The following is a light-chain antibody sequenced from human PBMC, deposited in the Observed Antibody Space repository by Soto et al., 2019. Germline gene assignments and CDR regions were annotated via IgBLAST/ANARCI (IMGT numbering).Light chain of an antibody. Sequence: EIVLTQSPATLSLSPGERATLSCRASQSVSSYLAWYQQKPGQPPRLLIYDAINRATDIPARFSGSWSGTDFTLTISSLEPEDFAVYYCQHRSNWPLTFGPGTKVDIK. CDR2: DAI. J-gene: IGKJ3*01. V-gene: IGKV3-11*01. CDR3: QHRSNWPLT. CDR1: QSVSSY.